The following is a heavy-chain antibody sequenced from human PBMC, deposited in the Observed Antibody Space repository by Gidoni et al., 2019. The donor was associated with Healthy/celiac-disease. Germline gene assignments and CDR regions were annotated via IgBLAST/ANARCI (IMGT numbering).Heavy chain of an antibody. Sequence: EVQLVESGGGLVQPGGSLKLSCAGPGFTFSGSAMHWVRQSSGKGLEWVGRIRSKANSYATAYAASVKGRFTISRDDSKNTAYLQMNSLKTEDTAVYYCTTPRITMVQGVVGTWGQGTLVTVSS. D-gene: IGHD3-10*01. J-gene: IGHJ4*02. CDR1: GFTFSGSA. CDR2: IRSKANSYAT. CDR3: TTPRITMVQGVVGT. V-gene: IGHV3-73*01.